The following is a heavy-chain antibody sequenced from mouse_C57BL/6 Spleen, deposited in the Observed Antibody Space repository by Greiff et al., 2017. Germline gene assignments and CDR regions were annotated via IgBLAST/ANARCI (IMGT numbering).Heavy chain of an antibody. J-gene: IGHJ2*01. V-gene: IGHV5-4*03. CDR3: ARADSYYFDY. CDR2: ISDGGRYT. CDR1: GFTFSSYA. Sequence: EVMLVESGGGLVKPGGSLKLSCAASGFTFSSYAMSWVRQTPETRLEWVATISDGGRYTYYPDNVKGRFTISRDNAKNKLYLQMSHLKSEDTAMYYCARADSYYFDYWGQGTTLTVSS.